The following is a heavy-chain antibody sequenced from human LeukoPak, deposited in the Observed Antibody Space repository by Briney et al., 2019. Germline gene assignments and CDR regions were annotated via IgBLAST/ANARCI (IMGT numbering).Heavy chain of an antibody. CDR1: GFTVSSNY. CDR3: ARVALSSYYDSSGYYYDY. Sequence: GGSLRLSCAASGFTVSSNYMSWVRQAPGKGLEWVSVIYSGGSTYYADSVKGRFTISRDNSKNTLYLQMNSLRAEDTAVYYCARVALSSYYDSSGYYYDYWGQGTLVTVSS. V-gene: IGHV3-53*01. CDR2: IYSGGST. J-gene: IGHJ4*02. D-gene: IGHD3-22*01.